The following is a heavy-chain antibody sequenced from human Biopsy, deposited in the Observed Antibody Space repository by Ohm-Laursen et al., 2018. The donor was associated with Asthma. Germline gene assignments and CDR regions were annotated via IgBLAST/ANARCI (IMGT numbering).Heavy chain of an antibody. CDR1: GFTFSHYN. CDR3: ARDGPELPTERGD. Sequence: SLRLSCSATGFTFSHYNMYWVRQAPAKGLEWVSSITDTSRYIKYADSVKGRFTISRDNAKNSLYLQMNSLRAEDRDVYYCARDGPELPTERGDWGQGAEVTVST. V-gene: IGHV3-21*01. CDR2: ITDTSRYI. J-gene: IGHJ4*02. D-gene: IGHD1-1*01.